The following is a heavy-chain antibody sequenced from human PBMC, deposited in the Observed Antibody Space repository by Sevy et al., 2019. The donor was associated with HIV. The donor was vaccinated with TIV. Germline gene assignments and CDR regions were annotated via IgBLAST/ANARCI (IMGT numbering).Heavy chain of an antibody. CDR2: FHPKSGAT. Sequence: ASVKVSCKASGYTFTAYYIHWLRQAPGQGLEWMGRFHPKSGATNYAQKFQGRVTMTRDTSISTSFMELTSLRSDDTAVYYCAREDSDDTSAYYYFYYGMDVWGQGTTVTAS. J-gene: IGHJ6*02. D-gene: IGHD3-22*01. CDR1: GYTFTAYY. V-gene: IGHV1-2*06. CDR3: AREDSDDTSAYYYFYYGMDV.